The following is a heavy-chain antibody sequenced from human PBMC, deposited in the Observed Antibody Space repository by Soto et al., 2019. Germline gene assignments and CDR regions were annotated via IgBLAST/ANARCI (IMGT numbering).Heavy chain of an antibody. CDR2: ISYDGSNK. Sequence: QVQLVESGGGVVQPGRSLRLSCEASGFTFSSYAMQWVRQAPGKGLEWVAVISYDGSNKYYADSVKGRFTISRDTSKNTLYLQMNSLRAEHTAVYYCARPDYGSGSYPDYWGQGTLVTVSS. CDR3: ARPDYGSGSYPDY. D-gene: IGHD3-10*01. J-gene: IGHJ4*02. CDR1: GFTFSSYA. V-gene: IGHV3-30-3*01.